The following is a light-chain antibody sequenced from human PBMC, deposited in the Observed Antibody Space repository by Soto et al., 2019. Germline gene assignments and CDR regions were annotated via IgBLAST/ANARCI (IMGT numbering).Light chain of an antibody. CDR1: QSVSSY. J-gene: IGKJ1*01. CDR3: QQRSDWPWT. V-gene: IGKV3-11*01. CDR2: DAS. Sequence: EIVLTQSPATLSLSPGERATLSCRASQSVSSYLGWYQRKPGQAPRLLIYDASNRATAIPARFSGSGSGTDFTLTISSLEPEDFAVYYCQQRSDWPWTFGQGTKVEIK.